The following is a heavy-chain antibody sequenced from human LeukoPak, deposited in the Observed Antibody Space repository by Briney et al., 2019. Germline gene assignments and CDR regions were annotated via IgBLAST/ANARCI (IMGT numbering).Heavy chain of an antibody. Sequence: GGSLRLSCEVSGLSVRGSYMSWVRQAPGKGLEWVSVIYSGDRRYYADSVKGRFTISRDTSKNTLYLQMNSLRAEDTAVYYCAKDRYYYGSGKEYYFDYWGQGTLVTVSS. V-gene: IGHV3-53*05. CDR1: GLSVRGSY. CDR3: AKDRYYYGSGKEYYFDY. CDR2: IYSGDRR. D-gene: IGHD3-10*01. J-gene: IGHJ4*02.